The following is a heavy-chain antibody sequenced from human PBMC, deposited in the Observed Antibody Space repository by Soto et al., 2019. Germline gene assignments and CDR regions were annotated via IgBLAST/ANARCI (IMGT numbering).Heavy chain of an antibody. J-gene: IGHJ6*02. CDR3: ARRRTSYGMDV. Sequence: SETLSLTCIVSGESISSSSYYWGWIRQPPGKGLEWIGSIYYSGRTYYNPSFKSRVTISIDTSKNQFSLKVSSGTAADTAVYYCARRRTSYGMDVWGQGTTVTVSS. V-gene: IGHV4-39*01. CDR1: GESISSSSYY. CDR2: IYYSGRT.